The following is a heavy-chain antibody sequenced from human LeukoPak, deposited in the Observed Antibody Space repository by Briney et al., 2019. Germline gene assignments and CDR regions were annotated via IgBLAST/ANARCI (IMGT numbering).Heavy chain of an antibody. V-gene: IGHV1-18*01. CDR3: ARVSDISRGRWFDP. CDR1: GYTFANFG. J-gene: IGHJ5*02. Sequence: ASVKVSFRASGYTFANFGINWVRQAPRQGLEWMGWIRAFNGNTNYAQKFQGRVTMTTDTSISTAYMELSGLRSDDTAIYYCARVSDISRGRWFDPWGQGTLVTVSS. CDR2: IRAFNGNT. D-gene: IGHD3-9*01.